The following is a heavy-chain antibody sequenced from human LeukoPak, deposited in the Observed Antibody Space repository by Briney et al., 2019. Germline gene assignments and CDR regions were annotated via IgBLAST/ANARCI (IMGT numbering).Heavy chain of an antibody. D-gene: IGHD4-17*01. CDR1: GFIFRSHW. J-gene: IGHJ4*02. Sequence: GGSLTLSCAASGFIFRSHWMSWVRQAPGRGLEWVAHIKQDGSEKQYMGSVEGRFTLSRDDATNSLYLQMNTLRVDDAAVYYCARGPNYGDRVDYLDYWGQGTLVTVSS. CDR3: ARGPNYGDRVDYLDY. V-gene: IGHV3-7*01. CDR2: IKQDGSEK.